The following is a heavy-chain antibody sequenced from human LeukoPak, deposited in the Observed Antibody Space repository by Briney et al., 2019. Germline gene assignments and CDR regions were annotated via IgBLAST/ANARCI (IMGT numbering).Heavy chain of an antibody. Sequence: ASVKVSCKASGYTFTGYYMHWLRQAPAQGLEWMGRINPNSGGTNYAQKFQGRVTMTRDTSISTAYMELSRLRSDDTAVYYCAKEITMIVVALYPWGQGTLVTVSS. V-gene: IGHV1-2*06. J-gene: IGHJ5*02. D-gene: IGHD3-22*01. CDR3: AKEITMIVVALYP. CDR1: GYTFTGYY. CDR2: INPNSGGT.